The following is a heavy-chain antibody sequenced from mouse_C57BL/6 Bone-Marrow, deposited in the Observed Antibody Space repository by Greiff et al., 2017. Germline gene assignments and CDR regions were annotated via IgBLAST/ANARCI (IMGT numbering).Heavy chain of an antibody. CDR1: GYTFTNYW. CDR3: ALLYLYAMDY. J-gene: IGHJ4*01. Sequence: QVQLQQSGAELVRPGTSVKMSCKASGYTFTNYWIGWAKQRPGHGLEWIGDIYPGGGYTNYNEKFKGKATLTAAKSASTAYMQFSSLTSEDSAIYYGALLYLYAMDYWGQGTSVTVSS. V-gene: IGHV1-63*01. D-gene: IGHD5-5*01. CDR2: IYPGGGYT.